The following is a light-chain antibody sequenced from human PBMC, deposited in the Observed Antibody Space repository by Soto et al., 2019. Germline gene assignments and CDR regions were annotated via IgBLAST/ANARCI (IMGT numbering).Light chain of an antibody. CDR3: QQYTDWPPT. J-gene: IGKJ1*01. V-gene: IGKV3-15*01. CDR2: GAS. CDR1: QSVRTT. Sequence: EIVMRQSPATLSVSPGQRATLSCRASQSVRTTVAWYHQRPGQAPRLLIFGASTRASGVPDRFSGDGSGTDLTITVTSLHSEDFGIYYCQQYTDWPPTFGQGTKVDIK.